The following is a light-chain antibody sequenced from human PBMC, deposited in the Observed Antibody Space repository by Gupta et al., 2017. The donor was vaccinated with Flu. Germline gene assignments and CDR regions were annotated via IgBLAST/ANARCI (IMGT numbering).Light chain of an antibody. CDR3: SSPARRDTWV. V-gene: IGLV2-11*01. CDR1: SNDVGGSNR. J-gene: IGLJ1*01. Sequence: QSAPTQPRSVSGSPGQSVTISCTGSSNDVGGSNRVSWYQQRPGKAPKLILFDVTERPSGGPDRFSGSKAGNTASLTISGLQADDEADYYCSSPARRDTWVCGTGTTVTVL. CDR2: DVT.